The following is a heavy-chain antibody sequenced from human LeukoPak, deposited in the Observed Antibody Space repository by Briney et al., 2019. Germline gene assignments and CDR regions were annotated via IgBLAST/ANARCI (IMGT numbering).Heavy chain of an antibody. J-gene: IGHJ4*02. Sequence: ASVKVSCKASGYTFTGYYMHWVRQAPGQGLEWMGWINPNSGDTDYAQKFQGRVTMTRDTSISTAYMELSRLRSDDTAVYYCASPGYSYGLYYFDYWGQGTLVTVSS. CDR2: INPNSGDT. D-gene: IGHD5-18*01. CDR3: ASPGYSYGLYYFDY. CDR1: GYTFTGYY. V-gene: IGHV1-2*02.